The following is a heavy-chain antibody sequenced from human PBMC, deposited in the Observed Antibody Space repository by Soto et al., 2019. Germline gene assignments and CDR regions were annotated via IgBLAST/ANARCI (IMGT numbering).Heavy chain of an antibody. CDR2: IYYTGAT. Sequence: QVQLQESGPGLVRPSETLSLTCTVSRGSISSYYWSWIRQPPGKGLEWLGYIYYTGATNYNPSLKTRVTRSLDTSQNQFSLHLSSVTAADTAVYYCATGRYYYGSEYWGQGTLVTVSS. CDR1: RGSISSYY. CDR3: ATGRYYYGSEY. D-gene: IGHD3-10*01. J-gene: IGHJ4*02. V-gene: IGHV4-59*01.